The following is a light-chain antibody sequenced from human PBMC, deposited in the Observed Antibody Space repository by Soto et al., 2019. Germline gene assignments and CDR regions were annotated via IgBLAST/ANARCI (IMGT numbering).Light chain of an antibody. Sequence: EIVLTQSPATLSLSPGERATLSCRASQSVSSYLAWYQQKPGQAPRLLIYDASNRATGIPARFSGCGSVTDFTLTISSLEPEDFAVYDCQQRSNWPLTFGGGTKVEIK. CDR1: QSVSSY. CDR2: DAS. CDR3: QQRSNWPLT. J-gene: IGKJ4*01. V-gene: IGKV3-11*01.